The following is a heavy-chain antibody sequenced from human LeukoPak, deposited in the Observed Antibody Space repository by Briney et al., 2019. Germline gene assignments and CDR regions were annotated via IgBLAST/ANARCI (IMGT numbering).Heavy chain of an antibody. CDR3: ARGNGYCSGGSCPQSWFDP. CDR2: ISAYNGNT. CDR1: GYTFTSHG. J-gene: IGHJ5*02. D-gene: IGHD2-15*01. Sequence: GASVKVSCKASGYTFTSHGISWVRQAPGQGLEWMGWISAYNGNTNYAQKLQGRVTMTTDTSTSTAYMELRSLRSDDTAVYYCARGNGYCSGGSCPQSWFDPWGQGTLVTVSS. V-gene: IGHV1-18*01.